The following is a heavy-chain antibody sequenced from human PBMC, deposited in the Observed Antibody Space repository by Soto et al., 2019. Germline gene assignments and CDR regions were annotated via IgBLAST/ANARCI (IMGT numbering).Heavy chain of an antibody. CDR3: AKDRQGLYYDSSGYSFDY. V-gene: IGHV3-30*18. CDR2: ISYDGSNK. CDR1: GFTFSSYG. Sequence: QVQLVESGGGVVQPGRSLRLSCAASGFTFSSYGMHWVRQAPGKGLEWVAVISYDGSNKYYADSVKGRFTISRDNSKNTLYLQMNSLRAEDTAVYYCAKDRQGLYYDSSGYSFDYWGQGTLVTVSS. D-gene: IGHD3-22*01. J-gene: IGHJ4*02.